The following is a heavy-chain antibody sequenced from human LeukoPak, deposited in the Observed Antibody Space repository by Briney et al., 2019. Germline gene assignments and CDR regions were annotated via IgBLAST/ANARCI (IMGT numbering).Heavy chain of an antibody. CDR2: VYYSGST. Sequence: PSETLSLTCTVSGGSISDYYWSWIRQPPRKGLEWIGYVYYSGSTSYNPSLKSRVTISVDTSKNQFSLKVSSVTAADTALYYCARGHLVFAYWGQGTLVTVSS. CDR1: GGSISDYY. CDR3: ARGHLVFAY. D-gene: IGHD6-6*01. J-gene: IGHJ4*02. V-gene: IGHV4-59*01.